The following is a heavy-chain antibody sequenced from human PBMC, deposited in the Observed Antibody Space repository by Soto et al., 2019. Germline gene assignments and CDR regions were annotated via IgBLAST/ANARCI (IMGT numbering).Heavy chain of an antibody. D-gene: IGHD1-1*01. V-gene: IGHV3-23*01. J-gene: IGHJ5*02. Sequence: EVLXLESGGGVVRPGGSLRLSCAASGFTFGDYVMNWVRQSQGKGLEWVSSIGGRDGSTYYADSVXXXXXXSXXNXXXXXXXXXXXXXXXXXXXXXCXKGRSVSWNGGPPPNWFNPWXXXXXXXXSS. CDR2: IGGRDGST. CDR1: GFTFGDYV. CDR3: XKGRSVSWNGGPPPNWFNP.